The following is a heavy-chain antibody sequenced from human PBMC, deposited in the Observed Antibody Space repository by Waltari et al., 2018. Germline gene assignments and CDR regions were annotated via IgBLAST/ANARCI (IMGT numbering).Heavy chain of an antibody. CDR3: ARDSGSSWACDP. J-gene: IGHJ5*02. CDR2: IKPNGGGT. V-gene: IGHV1-2*02. D-gene: IGHD6-13*01. CDR1: GYTFPGYY. Sequence: QLVQSGAEVKKAWASVKVSCKASGYTFPGYYFPLVGQAPGQGLEWMGRIKPNGGGTNYAQKVQGRGTMTRDPSISTADMELSRLRSDDTAVYYWARDSGSSWACDPWGQGTLVTVSS.